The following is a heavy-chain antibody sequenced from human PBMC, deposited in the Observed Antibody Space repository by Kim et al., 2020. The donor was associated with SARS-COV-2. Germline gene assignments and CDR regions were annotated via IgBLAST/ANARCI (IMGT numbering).Heavy chain of an antibody. D-gene: IGHD6-6*01. V-gene: IGHV3-48*03. J-gene: IGHJ6*02. CDR3: ARGSGSSSFFVEYYYGMDV. Sequence: GRFTISRDNAKNSLYLQMNSLRAEDTAVYYCARGSGSSSFFVEYYYGMDVWGQGTTVTVSS.